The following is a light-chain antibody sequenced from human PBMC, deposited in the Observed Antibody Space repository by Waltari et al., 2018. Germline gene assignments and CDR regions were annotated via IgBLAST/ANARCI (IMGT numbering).Light chain of an antibody. CDR3: CSYTGRATLI. V-gene: IGLV2-14*01. Sequence: QSALTQPASVSGSPGQPITISCTGTSSDIGAYSYVSWYQQLPGRPPKLIIFDLTERPPGVSNRLSGSKSGNTASLTISGLQADDEADYYCCSYTGRATLICGGGTVLTVL. J-gene: IGLJ2*01. CDR1: SSDIGAYSY. CDR2: DLT.